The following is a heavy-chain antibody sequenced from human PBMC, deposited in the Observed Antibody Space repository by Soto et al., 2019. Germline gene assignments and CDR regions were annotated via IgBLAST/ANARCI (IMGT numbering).Heavy chain of an antibody. CDR3: ARDLRELSIFGVAYYGMDV. D-gene: IGHD3-3*01. CDR1: GGSISSHY. V-gene: IGHV4-59*11. J-gene: IGHJ6*02. CDR2: IYYSGST. Sequence: NLSETLSLTCTVSGGSISSHYWSWIRQPPGKGLEWIGYIYYSGSTNYNPSLKSRVTISVDTSKNQFSLKLSSVTAADTAVYYCARDLRELSIFGVAYYGMDVWGQGTTVTVSS.